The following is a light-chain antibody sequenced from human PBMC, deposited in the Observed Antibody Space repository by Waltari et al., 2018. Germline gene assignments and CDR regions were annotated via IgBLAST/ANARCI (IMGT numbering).Light chain of an antibody. CDR2: GAS. V-gene: IGKV3-20*01. J-gene: IGKJ2*01. CDR3: QQYGSSPYT. CDR1: QSVTSSY. Sequence: EIVLTQSPGTLSLSPGEGATLSCRASQSVTSSYVVWYQQKPGQALRLLIYGASSRATGIPDSFSGSGSGTDFTLTINRLEPEDFAVYYCQQYGSSPYTFGQGTKLEIK.